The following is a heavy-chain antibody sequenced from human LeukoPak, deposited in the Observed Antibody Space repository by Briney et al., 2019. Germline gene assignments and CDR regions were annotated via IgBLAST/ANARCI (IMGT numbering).Heavy chain of an antibody. Sequence: GGSLRLSCAASGFTFSSYAMHWVHQAPGKGLEYVSAISSNGGSTYYANSVKGRFTISRDNSKNTLYLQMGSLRAEDMAVYYCARVAGVAATPWFDPWGQGTLVTVSS. D-gene: IGHD2-15*01. V-gene: IGHV3-64*01. CDR1: GFTFSSYA. CDR3: ARVAGVAATPWFDP. CDR2: ISSNGGST. J-gene: IGHJ5*02.